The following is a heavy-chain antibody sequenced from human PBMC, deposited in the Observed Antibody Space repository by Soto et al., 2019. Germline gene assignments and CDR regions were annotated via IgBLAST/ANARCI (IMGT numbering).Heavy chain of an antibody. CDR3: ARLTSRYYDYVWGSYRPDY. CDR2: IIPIFATA. J-gene: IGHJ4*02. V-gene: IGHV1-69*13. CDR1: GCTFSSYA. Sequence: AVKVSCKASGCTFSSYAISWVRQAPGGGLEWMGGIIPIFATANYAQKFQGRVTITAYESTSTAYMELSSLTSKDTAVYYCARLTSRYYDYVWGSYRPDYWGQGTLVTVSS. D-gene: IGHD3-16*02.